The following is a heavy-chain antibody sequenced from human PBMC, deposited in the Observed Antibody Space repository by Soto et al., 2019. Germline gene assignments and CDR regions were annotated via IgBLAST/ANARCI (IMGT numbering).Heavy chain of an antibody. CDR1: GGTFSSYT. CDR2: MIPSVGTA. V-gene: IGHV1-69*12. J-gene: IGHJ2*01. CDR3: ARGNHRWLQLWYFDL. Sequence: QVQLVQSGAEVKKPGSSVTVSCKASGGTFSSYTISWVRQAPGQGLEWMGGMIPSVGTANYAQKCQGRGTITADESTSTAYMDLSSLTSEDTAVYYCARGNHRWLQLWYFDLGGRVTLVTVSS. D-gene: IGHD5-12*01.